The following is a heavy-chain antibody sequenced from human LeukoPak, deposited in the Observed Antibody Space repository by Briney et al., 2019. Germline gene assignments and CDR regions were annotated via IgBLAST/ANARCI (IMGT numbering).Heavy chain of an antibody. CDR2: ISWNSGSI. CDR3: AKGLRLQSLDY. Sequence: GGSLRLSCAASGFTFDDYAMHWVRHAPGKGLEWVSGISWNSGSIDYADSVKGRFTISRDNAKNSLYLQMNSLRAEDTALYYCAKGLRLQSLDYWGQGTLVTVSS. D-gene: IGHD4-11*01. V-gene: IGHV3-9*01. J-gene: IGHJ4*02. CDR1: GFTFDDYA.